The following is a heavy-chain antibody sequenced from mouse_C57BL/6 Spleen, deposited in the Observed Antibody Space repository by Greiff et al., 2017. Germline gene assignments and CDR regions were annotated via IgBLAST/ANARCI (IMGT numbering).Heavy chain of an antibody. Sequence: EVQLQESGPGLVKPSQSLSLTCSVTSYSITSGYYWNWIRQFPGNKVEWMGYISCDGSNNYNPSFKNQISITRDTSTNKFFLKLNSVTTEDTATYDCARITAYNFDYWGQGTTLTVSS. J-gene: IGHJ2*01. CDR2: ISCDGSN. D-gene: IGHD1-2*01. V-gene: IGHV3-6*01. CDR3: ARITAYNFDY. CDR1: SYSITSGYY.